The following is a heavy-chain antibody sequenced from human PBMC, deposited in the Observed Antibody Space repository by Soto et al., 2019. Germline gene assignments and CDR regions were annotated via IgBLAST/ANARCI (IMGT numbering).Heavy chain of an antibody. J-gene: IGHJ4*02. CDR1: EFTFSNYA. CDR2: ISDNGGTT. D-gene: IGHD6-13*01. CDR3: ANDPQKLIVSSDY. Sequence: PGGSLRLSCAASEFTFSNYAMSWVRQAPGKGLEWVSSISDNGGTTYYADSGKGRFTISRDNSKNTLYLQMNSLRAEDTAVYYCANDPQKLIVSSDYWGQGPQVTVSS. V-gene: IGHV3-23*01.